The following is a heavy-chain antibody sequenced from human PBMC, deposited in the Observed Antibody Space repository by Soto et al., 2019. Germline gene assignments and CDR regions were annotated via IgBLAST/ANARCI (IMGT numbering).Heavy chain of an antibody. CDR2: INAGNGNT. CDR1: GCTFTSSA. V-gene: IGHV1-3*01. Sequence: ASVKVSCKASGCTFTSSAMHWVRQAPGQRLEWMGWINAGNGNTKYSQKFQGRVTITRDTSASTAYMELSSLRSEDTAVYYCARVPYYDFWSGYFDSSDWFDPWGQGTLVSVSS. CDR3: ARVPYYDFWSGYFDSSDWFDP. D-gene: IGHD3-3*01. J-gene: IGHJ5*02.